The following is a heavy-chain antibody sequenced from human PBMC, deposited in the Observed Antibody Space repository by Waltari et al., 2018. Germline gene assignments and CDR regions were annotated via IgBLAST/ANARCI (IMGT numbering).Heavy chain of an antibody. CDR1: GGAISSSSYY. CDR3: AVQRYLSYNWFDP. D-gene: IGHD3-9*01. CDR2: TYSSGSP. V-gene: IGHV4-39*01. Sequence: QLQLQESGPGLVKPSETLSLTCTVSGGAISSSSYYWGWIRQPPGKGLEWIGSTYSSGSPHYNPALKRRVTISVDTSKNQFALKLSSVTAADTAVYYCAVQRYLSYNWFDPCGQGTLVPVSS. J-gene: IGHJ5*02.